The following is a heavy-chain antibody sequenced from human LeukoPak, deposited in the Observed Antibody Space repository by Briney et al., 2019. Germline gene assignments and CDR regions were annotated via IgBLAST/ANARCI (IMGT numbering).Heavy chain of an antibody. CDR1: GFTFSSFW. D-gene: IGHD3-10*01. Sequence: GGSLRLSCVASGFTFSSFWMSWVRQAPGKGLEWVANMKQDGSQKYYVDSVKGRFTISRDNVQSLLYLQMNSLRAEDTAVYYCARGDYFASGSYSDSWGQGILVTVSS. CDR3: ARGDYFASGSYSDS. CDR2: MKQDGSQK. J-gene: IGHJ4*02. V-gene: IGHV3-7*01.